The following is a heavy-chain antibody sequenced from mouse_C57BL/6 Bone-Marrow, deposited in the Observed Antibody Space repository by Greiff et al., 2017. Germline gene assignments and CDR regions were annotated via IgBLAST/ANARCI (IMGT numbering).Heavy chain of an antibody. J-gene: IGHJ4*01. V-gene: IGHV5-17*01. CDR1: GFTFSDYG. Sequence: EVMLVESGGGLVKPGGSLTLSCAASGFTFSDYGMHWVRQAPETGLEWVAYISSGSSTIYYADTVKGRFTISRDNAKNTLFLQMTSLRSEDTAMYYCARARVHYYAMDYWGQGTSVTVSS. CDR3: ARARVHYYAMDY. D-gene: IGHD2-14*01. CDR2: ISSGSSTI.